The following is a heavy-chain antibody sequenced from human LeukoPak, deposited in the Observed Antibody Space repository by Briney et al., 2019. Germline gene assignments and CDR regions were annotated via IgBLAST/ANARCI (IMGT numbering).Heavy chain of an antibody. D-gene: IGHD1-26*01. J-gene: IGHJ6*03. Sequence: ASVKVSCKASGGTFSSYAISWVRQAPGQGLEWMGGIIPIFGTANYAQKFQGRVTITTDKSTSTAYMELSSLRSEDTAVYYCARDEGGSNPYYYYYMDVWGKGTTVTVSS. CDR3: ARDEGGSNPYYYYYMDV. V-gene: IGHV1-69*05. CDR1: GGTFSSYA. CDR2: IIPIFGTA.